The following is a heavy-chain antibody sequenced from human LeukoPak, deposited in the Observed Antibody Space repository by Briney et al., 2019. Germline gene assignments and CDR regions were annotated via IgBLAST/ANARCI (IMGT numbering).Heavy chain of an antibody. CDR3: ARVAAAVPDQ. CDR1: GFTFTTYG. CDR2: IKQDGSEK. D-gene: IGHD6-13*01. Sequence: GGSLRLSCAASGFTFTTYGMSWVRPAPGKGLEWVANIKQDGSEKYYMDSVKGRFTISRDNAKNSLYLQMSSLRAEDTAVYYCARVAAAVPDQWGQGTLVTVSS. J-gene: IGHJ5*02. V-gene: IGHV3-7*04.